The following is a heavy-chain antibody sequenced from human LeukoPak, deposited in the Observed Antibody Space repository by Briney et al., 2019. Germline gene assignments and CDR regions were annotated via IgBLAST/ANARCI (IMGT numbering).Heavy chain of an antibody. CDR2: IYYSGST. V-gene: IGHV4-59*01. J-gene: IGHJ3*02. D-gene: IGHD3-22*01. CDR3: ARAYYYDSSGFSEVDI. CDR1: GGSISSYY. Sequence: SETLSLTCTVFGGSISSYYWSWIRQPPGKGLEWIGYIYYSGSTNYNPSLKSRVTISVDTSKNQFSLKLSSVTAADTAVYYCARAYYYDSSGFSEVDIWGQGTMVTVSS.